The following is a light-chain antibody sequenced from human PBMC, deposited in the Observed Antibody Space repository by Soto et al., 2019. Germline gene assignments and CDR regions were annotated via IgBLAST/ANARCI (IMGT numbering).Light chain of an antibody. CDR2: GNS. Sequence: QLVLTQPPSVSGAPGQRVTISCTGSSSNIGAGYDVHWYQQLPGTAPKLLIYGNSNRPSGVPDRFSGSKSGTSASLAITELQAEDEADYYCQSYDTSLRVFGTGTKLTVL. CDR1: SSNIGAGYD. CDR3: QSYDTSLRV. J-gene: IGLJ1*01. V-gene: IGLV1-40*01.